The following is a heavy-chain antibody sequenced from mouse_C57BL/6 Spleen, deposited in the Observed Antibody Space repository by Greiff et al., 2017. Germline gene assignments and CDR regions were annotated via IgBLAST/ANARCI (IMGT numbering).Heavy chain of an antibody. CDR1: GFNIKNTY. CDR3: ARTRETMVTTEYYFDY. D-gene: IGHD2-2*01. CDR2: IDPANGNT. J-gene: IGHJ2*01. V-gene: IGHV14-3*01. Sequence: EVQGVESVAELVRPGASVKLSCTASGFNIKNTYMHWVKQRPEQGLEWIGRIDPANGNTKYAPKFQGKATITADTSSNTAYLQLSSLTSEDTAIYYCARTRETMVTTEYYFDYWGQGTTLTVSS.